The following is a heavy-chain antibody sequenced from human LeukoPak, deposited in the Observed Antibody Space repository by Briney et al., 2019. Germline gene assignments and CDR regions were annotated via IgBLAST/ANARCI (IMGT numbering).Heavy chain of an antibody. CDR2: IWYDGSNK. V-gene: IGHV3-33*01. CDR3: ARDNYYDSSGYPPPYFQH. Sequence: PGGSLRLSCAASGFTFSSYGMHWVRQAPGKGLEWVAVIWYDGSNKYYADSVKGRFTISRDNSKNTLYLQMNSLRAEDTAVYYCARDNYYDSSGYPPPYFQHWGQGTLVTVSS. D-gene: IGHD3-22*01. CDR1: GFTFSSYG. J-gene: IGHJ1*01.